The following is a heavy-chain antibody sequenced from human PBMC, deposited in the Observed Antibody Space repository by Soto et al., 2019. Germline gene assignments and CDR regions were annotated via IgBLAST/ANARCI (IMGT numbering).Heavy chain of an antibody. CDR3: ARNIVVVPAAPGDYYYYYGMDV. V-gene: IGHV1-69*13. Sequence: SVKVSCKASGGTFSSYAISWVRQAPGQGLEWMGGIIPIFGTANYAQKFQGRVTITADESTSTAYMELSSLRSEDTAVYYCARNIVVVPAAPGDYYYYYGMDVWGQGTRVTVSS. D-gene: IGHD2-2*01. J-gene: IGHJ6*02. CDR1: GGTFSSYA. CDR2: IIPIFGTA.